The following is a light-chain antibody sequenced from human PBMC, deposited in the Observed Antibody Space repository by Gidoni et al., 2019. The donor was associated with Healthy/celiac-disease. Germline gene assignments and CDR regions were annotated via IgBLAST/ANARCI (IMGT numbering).Light chain of an antibody. CDR2: AAS. CDR3: QKYNSAPPWT. CDR1: QGISNY. V-gene: IGKV1-27*01. Sequence: DIKMNQSSSSLSASVGDRVTITCRASQGISNYLAWYQQKPGKVPKLLIYAASTLQSGVPSRFSGSGSGTDFTLTISSLQPEDFATYYCQKYNSAPPWTFGQGTKVEIK. J-gene: IGKJ1*01.